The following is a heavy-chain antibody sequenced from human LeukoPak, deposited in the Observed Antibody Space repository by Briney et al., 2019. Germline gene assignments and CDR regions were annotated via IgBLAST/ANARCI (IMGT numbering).Heavy chain of an antibody. CDR2: IWHDGGNK. D-gene: IGHD6-13*01. J-gene: IGHJ3*02. Sequence: GGSLRLSYEASGLTFSTYGMHWVRQAPGKGLEWVAVIWHDGGNKYYADSVKGRVTISRDNSKNTVYLQMNSLRVEDTAVYYCARDGSTYTNRWYQAFDIWGQGTMVTVSS. CDR3: ARDGSTYTNRWYQAFDI. V-gene: IGHV3-33*01. CDR1: GLTFSTYG.